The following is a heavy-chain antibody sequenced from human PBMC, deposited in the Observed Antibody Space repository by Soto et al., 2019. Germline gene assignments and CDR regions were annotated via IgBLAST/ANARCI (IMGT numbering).Heavy chain of an antibody. D-gene: IGHD3-3*01. CDR2: IYYSGST. J-gene: IGHJ6*03. CDR3: ASIPMFYYFWSGYYTTLDYYYYYMDV. Sequence: PSETLSLTCTVSGGSISSSSYYWGWIRQPPGKGLEWIGSIYYSGSTYYNPSLKSRVTISVDTSKNQFSLKLSSVTAADTAVYFCASIPMFYYFWSGYYTTLDYYYYYMDVWGKGTTVTVSS. CDR1: GGSISSSSYY. V-gene: IGHV4-39*01.